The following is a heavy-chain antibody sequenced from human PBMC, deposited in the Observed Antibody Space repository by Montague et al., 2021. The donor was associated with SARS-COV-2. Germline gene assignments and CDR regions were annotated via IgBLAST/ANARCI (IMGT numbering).Heavy chain of an antibody. CDR2: ISGSGGST. CDR1: GFTFGSYA. Sequence: SLRLSCAASGFTFGSYAMSWVRQAPGKGLEWVSAISGSGGSTYYADSVKGRFTISRDNSKNTLYLQMNSLRAEDTAVYYCAKDGNGYYDFWSGYYTVQGYYYYYMDVWGKGTTVTVSS. D-gene: IGHD3-3*01. V-gene: IGHV3-23*01. J-gene: IGHJ6*03. CDR3: AKDGNGYYDFWSGYYTVQGYYYYYMDV.